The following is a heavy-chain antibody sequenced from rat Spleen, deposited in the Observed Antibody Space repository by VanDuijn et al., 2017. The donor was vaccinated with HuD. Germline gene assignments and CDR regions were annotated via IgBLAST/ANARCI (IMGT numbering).Heavy chain of an antibody. CDR2: ISSGGGGI. CDR3: ATTPLYYSADPYYFDY. D-gene: IGHD1-1*01. V-gene: IGHV5-27*01. J-gene: IGHJ2*01. Sequence: EVQLVESDGGLVQPGRSLKLSCAASGFTFSSFPMAWVRQAPKKGLEWVAYISSGGGGIYYPDSVKGRFTISRDNAKSTLYLQMDSLRSEDTATYYCATTPLYYSADPYYFDYWGQGVMVTVSS. CDR1: GFTFSSFP.